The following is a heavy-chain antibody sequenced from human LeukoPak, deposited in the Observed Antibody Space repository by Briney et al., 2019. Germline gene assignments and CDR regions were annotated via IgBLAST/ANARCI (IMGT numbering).Heavy chain of an antibody. Sequence: GGSLRLSCAASGFTFSSYWMTWVRQAPGKGLEWVANIKEDGSEKYYVDSVKGRFTISRDNAKNSLYLQMNSLRAEDSAVYYCARDDRDGYDYFAYWGQGTLVTVSS. CDR1: GFTFSSYW. CDR3: ARDDRDGYDYFAY. D-gene: IGHD5-12*01. J-gene: IGHJ4*02. V-gene: IGHV3-7*04. CDR2: IKEDGSEK.